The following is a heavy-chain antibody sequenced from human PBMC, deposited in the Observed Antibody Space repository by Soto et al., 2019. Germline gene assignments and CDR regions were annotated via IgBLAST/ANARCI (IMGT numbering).Heavy chain of an antibody. CDR3: AKVRASYLSASYFYYGLDV. Sequence: EVELLESGGGLVRPGGSLRLSCAASGFTFSHYVLSWVRQSPERGLEWVSSISGSGSSVYVADSVRGRFIMSRDLSTNTVSLQMNSLRAEYTAVYYCAKVRASYLSASYFYYGLDVWGQGTTVTVSS. D-gene: IGHD3-10*01. V-gene: IGHV3-23*01. CDR2: ISGSGSSV. CDR1: GFTFSHYV. J-gene: IGHJ6*02.